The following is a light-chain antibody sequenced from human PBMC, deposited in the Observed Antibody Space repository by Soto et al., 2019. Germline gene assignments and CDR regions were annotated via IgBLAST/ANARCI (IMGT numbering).Light chain of an antibody. CDR3: SSYTSNNTVI. CDR2: EVS. V-gene: IGLV2-14*01. Sequence: QSALTQPASVSGSPGQSITISCTGTSGDVDAFDYVSWYQQHPGKAPKLMIFEVSDRPSGVSDRFSGSKSGSTASLTISGLQAEDEADYYCSSYTSNNTVIFGGGTKLTVL. J-gene: IGLJ2*01. CDR1: SGDVDAFDY.